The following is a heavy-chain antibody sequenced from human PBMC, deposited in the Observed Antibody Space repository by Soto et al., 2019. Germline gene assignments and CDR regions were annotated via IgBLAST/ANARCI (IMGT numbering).Heavy chain of an antibody. CDR1: GFPFSSYG. Sequence: GGSLSLSRAASGFPFSSYGMNWVRQAPGKGLEWVSSISSTSSTIYYADSVKGRFTISRDNAKKSLYLQMNSLRAEDTAVYYCARVRGATHPNNWFDPWGQGTLVTVSS. D-gene: IGHD5-12*01. V-gene: IGHV3-48*01. CDR3: ARVRGATHPNNWFDP. CDR2: ISSTSSTI. J-gene: IGHJ5*02.